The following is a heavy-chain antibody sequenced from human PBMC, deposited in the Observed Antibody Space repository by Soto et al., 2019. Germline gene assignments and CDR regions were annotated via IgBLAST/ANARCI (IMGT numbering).Heavy chain of an antibody. V-gene: IGHV3-30*18. D-gene: IGHD5-12*01. J-gene: IGHJ5*02. CDR3: AKTYIEMATIFDP. Sequence: GGSLRLSCAASGFTFSSYGMHWVRQAPGKGLEWVAVISYDGSNKYYADSVKGRFTISRDNSKNTLYLQMNSLRAEDTAVYYCAKTYIEMATIFDPWGQGTLVTVSS. CDR2: ISYDGSNK. CDR1: GFTFSSYG.